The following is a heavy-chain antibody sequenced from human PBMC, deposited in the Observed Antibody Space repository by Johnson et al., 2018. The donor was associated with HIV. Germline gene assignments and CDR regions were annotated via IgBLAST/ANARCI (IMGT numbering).Heavy chain of an antibody. CDR3: ARAYNDAFDI. V-gene: IGHV3-23*04. CDR2: ISGSGSST. D-gene: IGHD5-24*01. J-gene: IGHJ3*02. Sequence: LVESGGGLVQPGGSLRPSCAVSGFTFSSYAMIWVRQAPGKGLEWVSTISGSGSSTYYADSVKGRFTISRDNSKNTLYLQMNSLRAEDTAVFYCARAYNDAFDIWGQGTMVTVSS. CDR1: GFTFSSYA.